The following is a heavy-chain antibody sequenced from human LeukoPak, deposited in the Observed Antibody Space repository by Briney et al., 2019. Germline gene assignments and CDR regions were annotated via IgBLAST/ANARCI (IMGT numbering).Heavy chain of an antibody. CDR1: GYTFTGYY. V-gene: IGHV1-2*02. Sequence: GASVKVSRKASGYTFTGYYMHWVRQAPGQGLEWMGWINPNSGGTKYAQKFQGRVNMTRDSSISTAYMELSRLRSDDAAVYYCARWFHDSSGYYYSTDSWGQGTLVTVSS. CDR2: INPNSGGT. D-gene: IGHD3-22*01. J-gene: IGHJ5*01. CDR3: ARWFHDSSGYYYSTDS.